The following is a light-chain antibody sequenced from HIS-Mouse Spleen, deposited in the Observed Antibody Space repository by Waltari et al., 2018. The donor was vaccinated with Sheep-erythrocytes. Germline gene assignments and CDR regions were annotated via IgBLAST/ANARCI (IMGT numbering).Light chain of an antibody. V-gene: IGKV3D-7*01. CDR2: GAS. CDR3: QQDYNPLT. Sequence: PGERVTLSCRASQRVSSSYLTWYQQKPGQAPRHLIYGASTRATSIPARFSGSGSGTDFTLTISSLQPEDFAVYYCQQDYNPLTFSGGTKVEIK. CDR1: QRVSSSY. J-gene: IGKJ4*01.